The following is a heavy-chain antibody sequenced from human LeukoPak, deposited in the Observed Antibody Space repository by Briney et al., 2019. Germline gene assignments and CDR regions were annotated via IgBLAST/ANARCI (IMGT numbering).Heavy chain of an antibody. D-gene: IGHD2-21*01. Sequence: SETLSLTCTVSGGSISSYYWSWIRQPAGKGLEWIGRIDTSGNTNYKPSLKSRVTMSVDTSKKQFSLKLSSVTAADTAVYYCARDHSVVHDWNWFDPWGQGTLVTVSS. V-gene: IGHV4-4*07. J-gene: IGHJ5*02. CDR1: GGSISSYY. CDR3: ARDHSVVHDWNWFDP. CDR2: IDTSGNT.